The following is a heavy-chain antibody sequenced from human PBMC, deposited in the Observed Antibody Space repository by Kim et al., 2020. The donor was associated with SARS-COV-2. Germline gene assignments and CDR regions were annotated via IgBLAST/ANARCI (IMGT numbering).Heavy chain of an antibody. V-gene: IGHV3-7*03. Sequence: GGSLRLSCAASGFTFSDFWMAWVRQAPGKALEWVANLKPDGSDMSYGESVKGRFTISRDNAKNLLSLDMNSLRVEDTAVYYCTRDIVRIVVFWGPGTLVT. CDR1: GFTFSDFW. J-gene: IGHJ4*02. CDR2: LKPDGSDM. D-gene: IGHD2-21*01. CDR3: TRDIVRIVVF.